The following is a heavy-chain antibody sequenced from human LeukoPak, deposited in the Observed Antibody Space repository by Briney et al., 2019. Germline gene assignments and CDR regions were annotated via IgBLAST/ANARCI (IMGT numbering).Heavy chain of an antibody. Sequence: SETLSLTCAVYGGSFSGYYWSWIRQPPGKGLEWIGEINHSGSTNYNPSLKGRVTISVDTSKNQFSLKLSSVTAADTAVYYCARGRRSLVVTAHWAFDIWGQGTMVTVSS. J-gene: IGHJ3*02. CDR3: ARGRRSLVVTAHWAFDI. V-gene: IGHV4-34*01. CDR1: GGSFSGYY. CDR2: INHSGST. D-gene: IGHD2-21*02.